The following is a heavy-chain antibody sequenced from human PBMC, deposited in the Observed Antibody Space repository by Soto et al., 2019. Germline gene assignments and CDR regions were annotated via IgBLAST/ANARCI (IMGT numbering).Heavy chain of an antibody. J-gene: IGHJ4*02. CDR2: IYYSGST. Sequence: PSETLSVTWTVSGGSISSSSYYWGWIRQPPGKGLEWIGSIYYSGSTFYNPSLKSRVTISVDTSKNQFSLKLSSVTAADTAVYYCATFYGDYVSYWGQGTLVTVSS. D-gene: IGHD4-17*01. V-gene: IGHV4-39*01. CDR1: GGSISSSSYY. CDR3: ATFYGDYVSY.